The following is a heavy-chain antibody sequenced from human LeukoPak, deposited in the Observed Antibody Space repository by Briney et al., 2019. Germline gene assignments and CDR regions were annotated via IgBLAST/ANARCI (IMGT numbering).Heavy chain of an antibody. J-gene: IGHJ5*02. D-gene: IGHD4-17*01. CDR3: TKDPNGDYIGAFDP. V-gene: IGHV3-23*01. Sequence: GGSLRLSCAASGFSFSSFAMTWVRQAPGKGLEWVSSITGGHYATYNTDSVKGRFTISRDNAKNTLYLQMNSLRADDTAIYYCTKDPNGDYIGAFDPWGQGTLITVSS. CDR2: ITGGHYAT. CDR1: GFSFSSFA.